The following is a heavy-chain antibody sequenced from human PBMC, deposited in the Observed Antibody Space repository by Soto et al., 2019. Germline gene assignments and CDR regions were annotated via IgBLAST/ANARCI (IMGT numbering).Heavy chain of an antibody. CDR2: ISSSGSTI. CDR1: GFTFSDYF. J-gene: IGHJ4*02. D-gene: IGHD4-17*01. V-gene: IGHV3-11*01. Sequence: PGGSLRLSCAASGFTFSDYFMSWIRQAPGKGLEWVSYISSSGSTIYYADSVTGRFTISRDNAKNSLYLQMNSLRAEDTAVYYCARERARRDYGEMNWGQGTLVTVSS. CDR3: ARERARRDYGEMN.